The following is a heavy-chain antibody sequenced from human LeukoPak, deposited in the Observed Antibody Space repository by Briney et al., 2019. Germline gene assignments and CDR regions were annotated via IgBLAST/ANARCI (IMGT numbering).Heavy chain of an antibody. D-gene: IGHD3-10*01. CDR3: AKYGSGSHFDY. J-gene: IGHJ4*02. Sequence: GGSLRLSCAASGFTFSSYGMHWVRQAPGKGLEWVAVIWYDGSNKYYADSVKGRFTISRDNSKNTLYLQMNSLRAEDTAVYYCAKYGSGSHFDYWGQGTLVTVSS. V-gene: IGHV3-33*06. CDR2: IWYDGSNK. CDR1: GFTFSSYG.